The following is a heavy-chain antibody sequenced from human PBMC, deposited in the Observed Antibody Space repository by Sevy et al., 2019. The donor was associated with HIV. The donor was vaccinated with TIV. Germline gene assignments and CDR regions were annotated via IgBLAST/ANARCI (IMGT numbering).Heavy chain of an antibody. J-gene: IGHJ3*02. CDR3: ARMPATNSNYGVRWAFDI. CDR2: IYYSGST. Sequence: SETLSLTCTVSGGSVSSGSYYWSWIRHPPGKGLDWIGYIYYSGSTNYNPSLKSRVTISVDTSKNQFSLKLSSLTAADTAVYYCARMPATNSNYGVRWAFDIWGQGTMVTVSS. CDR1: GGSVSSGSYY. V-gene: IGHV4-61*01. D-gene: IGHD1-7*01.